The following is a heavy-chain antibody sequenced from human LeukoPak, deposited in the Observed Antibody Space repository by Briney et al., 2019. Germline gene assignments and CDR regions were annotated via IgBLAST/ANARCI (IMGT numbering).Heavy chain of an antibody. CDR2: ISGSGGST. CDR3: AKNQYDILTGSGD. CDR1: GFTFSSYA. Sequence: GGSLRLSCAASGFTFSSYAMSWVHQAPGKGLEWVSAISGSGGSTYYADSVKGRFTISRDNSKNTLYLQMNSLRAEDTAVYYCAKNQYDILTGSGDWGQGTLVTVSS. D-gene: IGHD3-9*01. J-gene: IGHJ4*02. V-gene: IGHV3-23*01.